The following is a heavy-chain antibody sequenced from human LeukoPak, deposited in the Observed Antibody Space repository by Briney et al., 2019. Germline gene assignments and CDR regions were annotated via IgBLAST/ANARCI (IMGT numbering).Heavy chain of an antibody. V-gene: IGHV3-9*01. CDR1: GFTFSSYA. J-gene: IGHJ5*02. Sequence: PGGSLRLSCAASGFTFSSYAMTWVRQAPGKGLEWVSGITWNSGIIGYADSVKGRFTISRDSAKNSLHLQMNSLKVEDTALYYCAKDRDYGGPWCLDTWGQGTLVTVSS. CDR3: AKDRDYGGPWCLDT. CDR2: ITWNSGII. D-gene: IGHD4-23*01.